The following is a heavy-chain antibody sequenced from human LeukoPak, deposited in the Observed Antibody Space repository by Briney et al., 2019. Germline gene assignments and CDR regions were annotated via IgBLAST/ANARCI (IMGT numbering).Heavy chain of an antibody. J-gene: IGHJ5*02. CDR2: INPSGGST. CDR1: GYTFTSYY. Sequence: ASVKVSCKASGYTFTSYYMHWVRQAPGQGLEWMGIINPSGGSTSYAQKFQGRVTMTRDTSTSTVYMELSSLRSEDTAVYYCAKDCSSTSCPATGFDPWGQGTLVTVSS. CDR3: AKDCSSTSCPATGFDP. V-gene: IGHV1-46*03. D-gene: IGHD2-2*01.